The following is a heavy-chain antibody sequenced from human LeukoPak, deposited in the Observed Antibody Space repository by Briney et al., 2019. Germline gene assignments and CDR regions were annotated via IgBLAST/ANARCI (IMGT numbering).Heavy chain of an antibody. V-gene: IGHV4-39*01. D-gene: IGHD2-2*02. CDR1: GGSISSSSYY. CDR2: IYYSGST. Sequence: SETLSLTCTVSGGSISSSSYYWGWIRQPPGKGLEWIGGIYYSGSTYYNPSLKSRVTISVDTSKNQFSLKLSSVTAADTAVYYCARHPLFFCSSTSCYTYYFDYWGQGTLVTVSS. J-gene: IGHJ4*02. CDR3: ARHPLFFCSSTSCYTYYFDY.